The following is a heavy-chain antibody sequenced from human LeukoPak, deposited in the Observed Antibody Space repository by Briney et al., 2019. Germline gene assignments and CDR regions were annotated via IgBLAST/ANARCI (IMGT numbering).Heavy chain of an antibody. J-gene: IGHJ4*02. Sequence: SVKVSCKASGGTFSSCAISWVRQAPGQGLEWMGGIIPIFGTANYAQKFQGRVTITADESTSIAYMELSSLRSEDTAVYYCARDRGDWQHLVLDYWGQGSLVTVSS. CDR3: ARDRGDWQHLVLDY. V-gene: IGHV1-69*13. CDR2: IIPIFGTA. D-gene: IGHD6-13*01. CDR1: GGTFSSCA.